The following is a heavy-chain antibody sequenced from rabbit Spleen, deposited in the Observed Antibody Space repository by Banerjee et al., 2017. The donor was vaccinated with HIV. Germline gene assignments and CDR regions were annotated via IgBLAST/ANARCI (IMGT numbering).Heavy chain of an antibody. D-gene: IGHD1-1*01. CDR3: ASTYAADGGYNLDL. Sequence: QERLVESGGGLVKPEGSLKLSCTASGFSFSNKAVMCWVRQAPGKGLEWIACINAVTGKAVYASWAKGRFTFSKTSSTTVTLQMTSLTAADTATYFCASTYAADGGYNLDLWGPGTLVTVS. CDR2: INAVTGKA. J-gene: IGHJ4*01. V-gene: IGHV1S45*01. CDR1: GFSFSNKAV.